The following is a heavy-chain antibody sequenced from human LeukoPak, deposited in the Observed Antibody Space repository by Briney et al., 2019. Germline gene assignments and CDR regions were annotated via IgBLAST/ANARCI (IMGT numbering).Heavy chain of an antibody. Sequence: GGSLRLSCAASGFTFTNYAMSWVRQAPGKGLEWVSAIGGSGGSTYYADSVKGRFTISRDNSKNTLYLQMNSLRAEDTAVYYCAKENKDAYMYYFDSWGQGTLVTVSS. CDR1: GFTFTNYA. J-gene: IGHJ4*02. CDR2: IGGSGGST. CDR3: AKENKDAYMYYFDS. V-gene: IGHV3-23*01. D-gene: IGHD5-24*01.